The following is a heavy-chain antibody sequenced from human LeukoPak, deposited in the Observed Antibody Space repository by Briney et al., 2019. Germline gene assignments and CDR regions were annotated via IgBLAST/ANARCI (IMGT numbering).Heavy chain of an antibody. CDR1: GYTFTGYY. V-gene: IGHV1-2*02. D-gene: IGHD5-24*01. J-gene: IGHJ4*02. Sequence: ASVKVSCKASGYTFTGYYMHWVRQAPGQGLEWMGWINPNSGGTNYAQKFQGRVTMTRDTSISTAYMEPSRLRSDDTAVYYCAGDQDSQMGYWGQGTLVTVSS. CDR2: INPNSGGT. CDR3: AGDQDSQMGY.